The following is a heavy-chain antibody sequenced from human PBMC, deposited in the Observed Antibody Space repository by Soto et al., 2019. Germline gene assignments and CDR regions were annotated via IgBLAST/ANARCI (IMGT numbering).Heavy chain of an antibody. CDR2: INPNSGDT. CDR1: GYTFTGYY. CDR3: ASSLKYYYDSSGNDAFDV. V-gene: IGHV1-2*04. D-gene: IGHD3-22*01. Sequence: QVQLVQSGAEVKKPGASVKVSCKASGYTFTGYYMHWVRQAPGQGLEWMGWINPNSGDTNYAQKFQGWVIMTRDTSISKAYMELSMLRSDDTAVYYCASSLKYYYDSSGNDAFDVWGQGTMVTVSS. J-gene: IGHJ3*01.